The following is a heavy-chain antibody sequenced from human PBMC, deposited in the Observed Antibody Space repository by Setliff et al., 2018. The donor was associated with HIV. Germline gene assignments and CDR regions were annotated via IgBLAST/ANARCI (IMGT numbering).Heavy chain of an antibody. CDR2: IFYTGST. CDR3: ARQVAVTGHSFDY. Sequence: SETLSLTCSVSGVSTSSSTYYWGWIRQPPGKGLEWIGYIFYTGSTYYNPSLKSRVTISVDTSKNHFSLRLSHVTAADTAVYYCARQVAVTGHSFDYWGQGAQVTVSS. CDR1: GVSTSSSTYY. J-gene: IGHJ4*02. D-gene: IGHD6-19*01. V-gene: IGHV4-39*01.